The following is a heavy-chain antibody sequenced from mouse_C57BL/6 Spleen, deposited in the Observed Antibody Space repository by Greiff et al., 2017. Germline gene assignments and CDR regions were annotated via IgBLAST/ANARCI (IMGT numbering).Heavy chain of an antibody. D-gene: IGHD2-3*01. CDR2: INYDGSST. CDR1: GFTFSDYY. V-gene: IGHV5-16*01. Sequence: EVQLVESEGGLVQPGSSMKLSCTASGFTFSDYYMAWVRQVPEKGLEWVANINYDGSSTYYLDSLKSRFIISRDNAKNILYLQMSSLKSEDTATYYCARHDPWFAYWGQGTLVTVSA. CDR3: ARHDPWFAY. J-gene: IGHJ3*01.